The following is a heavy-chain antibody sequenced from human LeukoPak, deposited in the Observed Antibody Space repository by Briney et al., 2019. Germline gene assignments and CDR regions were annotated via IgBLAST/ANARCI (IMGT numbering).Heavy chain of an antibody. Sequence: SQTLSLTCTVSGASFSSGDQYWNWIPQSPGKGLEWIGSIHPSGGLYNNPSLESRVTISIDTSKNQFSLNLNSVTAADTAVYFCSRGLDSRKLGYWGQGTLVTVSS. J-gene: IGHJ4*02. D-gene: IGHD3-22*01. CDR2: IHPSGGL. V-gene: IGHV4-31*03. CDR1: GASFSSGDQY. CDR3: SRGLDSRKLGY.